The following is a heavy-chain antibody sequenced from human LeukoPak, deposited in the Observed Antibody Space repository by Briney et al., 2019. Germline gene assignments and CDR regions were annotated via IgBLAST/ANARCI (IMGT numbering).Heavy chain of an antibody. CDR1: GGSISSYY. CDR3: ARDGLEYGSPFDY. D-gene: IGHD1-26*01. J-gene: IGHJ4*02. V-gene: IGHV4-59*01. CDR2: IYSSGST. Sequence: SETLSLTCTVSGGSISSYYWSWIRQPPGKALEWIGYIYSSGSTSYNPSLKSRVTMSVDTSKNQFSLKLSSVAAADTAVYYCARDGLEYGSPFDYWGQGTLVTVSS.